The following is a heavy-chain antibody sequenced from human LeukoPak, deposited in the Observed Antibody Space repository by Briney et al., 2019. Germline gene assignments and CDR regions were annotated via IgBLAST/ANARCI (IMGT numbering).Heavy chain of an antibody. CDR2: ISSSSSYI. Sequence: PGGSLRLSCAASGFTFSSYAMSWVRRAPGKGLEWVSSISSSSSYIYYADSVKGRFTISRDNSKNTLYLQMNSLRVEDTAVYYCAKDLNPDSFDYWGQGTLVTVSS. CDR1: GFTFSSYA. J-gene: IGHJ4*02. CDR3: AKDLNPDSFDY. V-gene: IGHV3-21*01.